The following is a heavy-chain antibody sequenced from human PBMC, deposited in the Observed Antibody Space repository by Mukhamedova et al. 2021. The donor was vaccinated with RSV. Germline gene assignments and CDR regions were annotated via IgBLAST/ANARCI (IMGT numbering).Heavy chain of an antibody. CDR3: ARDGGHCSGGSCYSGYYGMDV. CDR2: IYSGGST. Sequence: QSTWGGPEWVSVIYSGGSTYYADSVKGRFTISRDNSKNTLYLQMNSLRAEDTAVYYCARDGGHCSGGSCYSGYYGMDVWGQGTTVTVSS. D-gene: IGHD2-15*01. J-gene: IGHJ6*02. V-gene: IGHV3-53*05.